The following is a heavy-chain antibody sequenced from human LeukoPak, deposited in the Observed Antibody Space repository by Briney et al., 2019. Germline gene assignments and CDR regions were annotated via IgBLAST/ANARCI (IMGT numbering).Heavy chain of an antibody. V-gene: IGHV4-38-2*01. CDR1: GYSISSGYY. Sequence: SQTLSLTCAVSGYSISSGYYWGWIRQPPGKGLEWIGSIYHSGSTYYNPSLKSRVTISVDTSKNQFSLKLSSVTAADTAVYYCARGGGYYNYWGQGTLVTVSS. J-gene: IGHJ4*02. D-gene: IGHD3-3*01. CDR3: ARGGGYYNY. CDR2: IYHSGST.